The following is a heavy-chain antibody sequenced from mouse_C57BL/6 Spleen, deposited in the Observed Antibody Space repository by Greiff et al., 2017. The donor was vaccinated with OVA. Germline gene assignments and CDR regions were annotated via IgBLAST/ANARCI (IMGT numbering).Heavy chain of an antibody. CDR1: GFNITDYY. V-gene: IGHV14-2*01. Sequence: EVQLQQSGAELVKPGASVKLSCTASGFNITDYYMHWVKQRTEQGLEWIGRIDPEDGETKYAPNFQGKATITADTSSNTAYLQLSSLTSEDTAVYYCARSVVANSYAMDYWGQGTSVTVSS. CDR2: IDPEDGET. CDR3: ARSVVANSYAMDY. J-gene: IGHJ4*01. D-gene: IGHD1-1*01.